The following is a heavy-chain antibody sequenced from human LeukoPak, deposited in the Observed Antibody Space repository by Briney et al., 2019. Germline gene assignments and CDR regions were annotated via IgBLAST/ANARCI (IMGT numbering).Heavy chain of an antibody. CDR2: IYSSGST. CDR3: ARSGSGYLRYYFDY. Sequence: PSETLSLTCTVSGYSISTGYYWDWIRQPPGKGLEWIGSIYSSGSTYYNPSLKSRVTISVDTSKNQFSLKLSSVTAADTAVYYCARSGSGYLRYYFDYWGQGTLVTVSS. V-gene: IGHV4-38-2*02. D-gene: IGHD5-12*01. J-gene: IGHJ4*02. CDR1: GYSISTGYY.